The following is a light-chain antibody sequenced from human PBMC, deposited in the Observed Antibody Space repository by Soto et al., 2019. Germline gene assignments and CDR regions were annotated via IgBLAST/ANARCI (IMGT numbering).Light chain of an antibody. J-gene: IGKJ2*01. V-gene: IGKV1-39*01. CDR3: QQSFSTPYI. CDR1: QSVNDY. CDR2: AAS. Sequence: DFQVTQSPSSLSASVGDRVTITCRASQSVNDYLNWYQQRPGKAPRLLISAASTLHSGVPSRFSGSGFGTDFSLTITSLQPEDFATYYCQQSFSTPYIFGEGTKLEIK.